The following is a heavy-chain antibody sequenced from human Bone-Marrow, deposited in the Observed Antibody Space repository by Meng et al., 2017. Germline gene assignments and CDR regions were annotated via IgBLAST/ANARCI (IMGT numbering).Heavy chain of an antibody. D-gene: IGHD6-19*01. Sequence: QVQRQESGPGRVKPSGALALTFAVSGGSISSRNWGSWVRQPPGKGLEWIGEIYHSGSTNYNPSLKSRVTISVDKSKNQFSLKLSSVTAADTAVYYCAIEYSSGIDYWGQGTLVTVSS. V-gene: IGHV4-4*02. CDR3: AIEYSSGIDY. J-gene: IGHJ4*02. CDR1: GGSISSRNW. CDR2: IYHSGST.